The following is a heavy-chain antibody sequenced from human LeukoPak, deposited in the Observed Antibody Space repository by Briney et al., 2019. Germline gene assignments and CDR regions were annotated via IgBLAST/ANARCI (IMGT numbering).Heavy chain of an antibody. J-gene: IGHJ4*02. Sequence: ASVKVSCKASGYTFTGYYMHWVRQAPGQGLEWMGWINPNSGGTNYAQKFQGRVTMTRDTSISTAYMELSRLRSDDTAVYYCARFNVVVPAATYYLEYWGQGTLVTVSS. CDR3: ARFNVVVPAATYYLEY. CDR2: INPNSGGT. D-gene: IGHD2-2*01. V-gene: IGHV1-2*02. CDR1: GYTFTGYY.